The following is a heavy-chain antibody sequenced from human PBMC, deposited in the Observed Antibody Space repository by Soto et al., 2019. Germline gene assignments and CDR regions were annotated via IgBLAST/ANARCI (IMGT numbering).Heavy chain of an antibody. V-gene: IGHV4-28*01. CDR2: VSHTGFS. CDR1: GFSISGDNW. J-gene: IGHJ4*02. Sequence: HVQLRESGPGLVKPSDTLSLTCAVSGFSISGDNWWGWIRQAPGKGLEWIGYVSHTGFSHYNPSLESRGTMSVDTSKNLFSLKLTSVTAVDTAVYYCVKKTGGYRPFDDWGQGTLVTVSS. D-gene: IGHD2-8*02. CDR3: VKKTGGYRPFDD.